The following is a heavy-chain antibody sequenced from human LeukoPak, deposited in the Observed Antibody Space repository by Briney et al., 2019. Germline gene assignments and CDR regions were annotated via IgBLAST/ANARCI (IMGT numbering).Heavy chain of an antibody. CDR3: AKGVDTEKDADFGFDY. J-gene: IGHJ4*02. CDR1: GFTFDDST. Sequence: GGSLRLSCAASGFTFDDSTMHWVRQAPGKGLEWVSLINWDGGSTYYAGSVKGRFTISRDISKDSLYLQMNSLRTEDTALYYCAKGVDTEKDADFGFDYWGQGTLVTVSS. D-gene: IGHD5-18*01. CDR2: INWDGGST. V-gene: IGHV3-43*01.